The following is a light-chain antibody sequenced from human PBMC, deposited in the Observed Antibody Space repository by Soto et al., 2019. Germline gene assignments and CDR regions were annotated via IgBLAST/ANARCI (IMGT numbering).Light chain of an antibody. V-gene: IGKV1-5*01. CDR2: DAS. J-gene: IGKJ1*01. Sequence: DIQMTQSPSTLSSSVGDRVTITCRASQTIYRWLAWYQQKPGKAPNILIYDASSLQSGVPSRFSDSGSGTEFTLTLRSLHSDYFGTYDCQRCSGYPWTFVQGTKVEIK. CDR3: QRCSGYPWT. CDR1: QTIYRW.